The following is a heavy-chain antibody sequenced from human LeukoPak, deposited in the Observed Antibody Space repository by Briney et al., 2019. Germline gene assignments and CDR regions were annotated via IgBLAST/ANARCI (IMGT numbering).Heavy chain of an antibody. CDR1: GFTFSSYA. CDR2: ISGSGGST. CDR3: AKDASYDSSGYYFGGDFDY. V-gene: IGHV3-23*01. Sequence: AGGSLRLSCAASGFTFSSYAMSWVRQAPGKGLEWVSAISGSGGSTYYADSVKGRFTISRDNSKNTLYLQMNSLRAEDTAVYYCAKDASYDSSGYYFGGDFDYWGQGTLVTVSS. J-gene: IGHJ4*02. D-gene: IGHD3-22*01.